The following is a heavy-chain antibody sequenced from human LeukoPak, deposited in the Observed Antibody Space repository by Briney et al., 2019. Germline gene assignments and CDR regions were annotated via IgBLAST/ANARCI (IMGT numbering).Heavy chain of an antibody. CDR2: ISGSGGST. D-gene: IGHD6-19*01. CDR1: GFTFSSYA. CDR3: ARGGAIAVAGTPSYY. V-gene: IGHV3-23*01. J-gene: IGHJ4*02. Sequence: GGSLRLSCAASGFTFSSYAMSWVRQAPGKGLEWVSAISGSGGSTYYADSVKGRFTISRDNSKNTLYLQMNSLRAEDTAVYYCARGGAIAVAGTPSYYWGQGTLVTVSS.